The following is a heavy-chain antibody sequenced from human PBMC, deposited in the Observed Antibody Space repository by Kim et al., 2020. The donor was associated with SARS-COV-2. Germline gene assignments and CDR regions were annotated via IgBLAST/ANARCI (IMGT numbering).Heavy chain of an antibody. J-gene: IGHJ6*02. CDR3: ARTWDYGMDV. D-gene: IGHD7-27*01. CDR2: ST. V-gene: IGHV4-31*02. Sequence: STYYNPSLKSRVTISVDTSKNQFSLKLSSVTAADTAVYYCARTWDYGMDVWGQGTTVTVSS.